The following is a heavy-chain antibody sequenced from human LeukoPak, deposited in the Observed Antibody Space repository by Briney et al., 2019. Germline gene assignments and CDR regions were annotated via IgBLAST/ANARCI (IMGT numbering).Heavy chain of an antibody. CDR1: GYTFTTFW. CDR2: IYPGDSET. CDR3: ARPASDYFDAFDI. D-gene: IGHD2/OR15-2a*01. V-gene: IGHV5-51*01. Sequence: GESLKISCKVSGYTFTTFWIGWVRQMPGQGLQWMGIIYPGDSETIYSPSFQGQVTISADKSISTAYLQWSSLKASDTAMYYCARPASDYFDAFDIWGQGKMVTVSS. J-gene: IGHJ3*02.